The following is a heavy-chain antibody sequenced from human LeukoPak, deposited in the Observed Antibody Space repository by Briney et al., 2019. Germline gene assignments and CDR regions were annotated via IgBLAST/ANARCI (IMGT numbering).Heavy chain of an antibody. CDR2: IYYSGST. Sequence: ASETLSLTCTVSGDSINRSSYYWGWIRQPPGKGLKWIGYIYYSGSTNYNPSLKSRVTISVDTSKNQFSLKLSSVTAADTAVYYCAREMATITGRDAFDIWGQGTMVTVSS. J-gene: IGHJ3*02. D-gene: IGHD5-24*01. CDR1: GDSINRSSYY. V-gene: IGHV4-61*01. CDR3: AREMATITGRDAFDI.